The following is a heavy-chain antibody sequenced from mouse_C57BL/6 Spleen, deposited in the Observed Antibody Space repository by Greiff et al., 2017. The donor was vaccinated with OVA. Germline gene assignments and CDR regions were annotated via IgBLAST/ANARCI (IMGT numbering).Heavy chain of an antibody. CDR2: ISSGSSTI. CDR1: GFTFSDYG. Sequence: EVKVVESGGGLVKPGGSLKLSCAASGFTFSDYGMHWVRQAPEKGLEWVAYISSGSSTIYYADTVKGRFTISRDNAKNTLFLQMTSLRSEDTAMYYCARKEGRRAWFAYWGQGTLVTVSA. J-gene: IGHJ3*01. CDR3: ARKEGRRAWFAY. D-gene: IGHD3-3*01. V-gene: IGHV5-17*01.